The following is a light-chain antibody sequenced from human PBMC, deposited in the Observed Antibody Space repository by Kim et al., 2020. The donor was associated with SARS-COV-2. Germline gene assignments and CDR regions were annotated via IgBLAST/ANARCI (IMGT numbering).Light chain of an antibody. Sequence: SYELTQPPSVSVAPGKTARITCGGNNIGSKSVHWYQQKPGQAPVLVIYYDSDRPSGIPERFSGSNSGNTATLTISRVEAGDEAYYYCQVWDSSSDHWVFGGGTQLTVL. CDR2: YDS. J-gene: IGLJ3*02. V-gene: IGLV3-21*04. CDR1: NIGSKS. CDR3: QVWDSSSDHWV.